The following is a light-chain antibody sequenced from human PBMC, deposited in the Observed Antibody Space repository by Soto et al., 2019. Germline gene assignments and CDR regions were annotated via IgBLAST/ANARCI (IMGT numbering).Light chain of an antibody. V-gene: IGLV2-23*02. CDR2: EVS. CDR1: SSDVGSYNL. J-gene: IGLJ2*01. Sequence: QSVLTQPASVSGSPGQSITISCTGTSSDVGSYNLVSWYQQHPGKAPXLMIXEVSXXXXXXSNRFSGSKSGNTASLTISGXXXXXXXXYYCCSYAGSSIVVFGGGTKLTVL. CDR3: CSYAGSSIVV.